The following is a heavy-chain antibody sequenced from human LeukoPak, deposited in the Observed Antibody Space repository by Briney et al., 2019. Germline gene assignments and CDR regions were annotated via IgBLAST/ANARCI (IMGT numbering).Heavy chain of an antibody. CDR3: ASLRGVNR. J-gene: IGHJ4*02. D-gene: IGHD3-10*01. CDR2: ISSSGTTI. CDR1: GFTFSDYY. V-gene: IGHV3-11*01. Sequence: GGSLRLPCAASGFTFSDYYMSWIRQPPGKGLGWVSYISSSGTTIYYADSVRGRFTVSRDNAKNSLYLQMDSLSAEDTAVYYCASLRGVNRWGQGALVTVSS.